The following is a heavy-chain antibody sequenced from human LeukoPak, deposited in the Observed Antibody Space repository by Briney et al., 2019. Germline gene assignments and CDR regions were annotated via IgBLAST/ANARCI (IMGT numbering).Heavy chain of an antibody. D-gene: IGHD3-22*01. J-gene: IGHJ4*02. Sequence: SQTLSLTCAVYGGSFSGYYWSWIREPPGKGLEWSGEINHSGSTNYNPSLQSRVTISVDTSKNQFSLKLSSVPAADTAVYYCARGSTFYYYDSSGYYHPNYDFDYWGQGTLVTVSS. V-gene: IGHV4-34*01. CDR1: GGSFSGYY. CDR3: ARGSTFYYYDSSGYYHPNYDFDY. CDR2: INHSGST.